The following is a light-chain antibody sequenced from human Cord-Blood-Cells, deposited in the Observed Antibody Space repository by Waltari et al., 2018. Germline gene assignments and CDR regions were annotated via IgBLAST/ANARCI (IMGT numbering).Light chain of an antibody. CDR3: CSYAGSYTVV. V-gene: IGLV2-11*01. J-gene: IGLJ2*01. Sequence: ISCTGTSSDVGGYNYVSWYQQHPGKAPKLMIYDVSKRPSGVPDRFSGSKSGNTASMTISGLQAEDEADYYCCSYAGSYTVVFGGGTKLTVL. CDR1: SSDVGGYNY. CDR2: DVS.